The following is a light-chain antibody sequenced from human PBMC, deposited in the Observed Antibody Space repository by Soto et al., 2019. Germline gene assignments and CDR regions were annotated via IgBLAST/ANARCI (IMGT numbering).Light chain of an antibody. V-gene: IGKV3-15*01. CDR2: GAS. CDR1: QSVSSN. Sequence: EIVMTQSPATLSVSPGERATLSCRASQSVSSNLAWYQQKPGQAPRLLIYGASTRATGIPARFSGSGSGTEFTLTISSLQSEDFAVYYCQQYNNWPLYTLGQGTKLAIK. J-gene: IGKJ2*01. CDR3: QQYNNWPLYT.